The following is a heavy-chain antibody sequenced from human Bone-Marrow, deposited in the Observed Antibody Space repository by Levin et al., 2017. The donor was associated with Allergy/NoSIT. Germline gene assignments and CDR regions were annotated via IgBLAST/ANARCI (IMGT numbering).Heavy chain of an antibody. CDR3: TTDGSYDFPRAGDYYYGMDV. J-gene: IGHJ6*02. D-gene: IGHD3-3*01. Sequence: GESLKISCAASGFTFSNAWMSWVRQAPGKGLEWVGRIKSKTDGGTTDYAAPVKGRFTISRDDSKNTLYLQMNSLKTEDTAVYYCTTDGSYDFPRAGDYYYGMDVWGQGTTVTVSS. CDR1: GFTFSNAW. V-gene: IGHV3-15*01. CDR2: IKSKTDGGTT.